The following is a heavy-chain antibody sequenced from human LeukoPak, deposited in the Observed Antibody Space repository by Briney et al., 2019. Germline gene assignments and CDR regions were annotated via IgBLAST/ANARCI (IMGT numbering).Heavy chain of an antibody. CDR1: GYTFTDYY. V-gene: IGHV1-2*02. Sequence: GASVKASCKASGYTFTDYYMHWVRQAPGQGLEWMGWVNPNSGGTNYAQKFQGRVTMTRDTSTSTAYMELNRLRSDDTAAYYCATENDWGQGTLVTVSS. CDR2: VNPNSGGT. J-gene: IGHJ4*02. CDR3: ATEND.